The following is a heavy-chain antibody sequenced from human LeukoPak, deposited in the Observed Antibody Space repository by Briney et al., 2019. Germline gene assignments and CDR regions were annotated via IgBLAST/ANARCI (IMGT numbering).Heavy chain of an antibody. CDR1: GFTFSSYA. CDR3: ARGGSGSYIYYFDY. D-gene: IGHD3-10*01. J-gene: IGHJ4*02. Sequence: GGSLRLSCAASGFTFSSYAMSWVRRAPGKGLEWVSGITTSGGSASYADSVKGRFTISRDNSKNTLYLQMNSLRAEDTAVYYCARGGSGSYIYYFDYWGQGTLVTVSS. CDR2: ITTSGGSA. V-gene: IGHV3-23*01.